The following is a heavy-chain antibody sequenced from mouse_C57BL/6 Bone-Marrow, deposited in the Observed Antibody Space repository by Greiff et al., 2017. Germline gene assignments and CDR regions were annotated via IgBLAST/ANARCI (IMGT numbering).Heavy chain of an antibody. CDR3: ARALRPWYFDV. CDR2: SRNKANDYTT. Sequence: EVMLVDSGGGLVQSGRSLRLSCATSGFTFSDFYMEWVRQAPGKGLEWIAASRNKANDYTTEYSASVKGRFIVSRDTSQSILYLQMNALRAEDTAIYYCARALRPWYFDVWGTGTTVTVSS. CDR1: GFTFSDFY. V-gene: IGHV7-1*01. J-gene: IGHJ1*03. D-gene: IGHD2-12*01.